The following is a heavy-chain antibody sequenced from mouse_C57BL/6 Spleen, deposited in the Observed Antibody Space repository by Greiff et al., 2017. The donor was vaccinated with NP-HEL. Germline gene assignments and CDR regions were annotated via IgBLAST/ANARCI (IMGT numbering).Heavy chain of an antibody. D-gene: IGHD1-1*01. CDR1: GYTFTSYW. V-gene: IGHV1-7*01. Sequence: QVQLKESGAELAKPGASVKLSCKASGYTFTSYWMHWVKQRPGQGLEWIGYINPSSGYTKYNQKFKDKATLTAVKSSSTAYMQLSSLTYEDSAVYYCARDTTVVAHRYFDVWGTGTTVTVSS. J-gene: IGHJ1*03. CDR2: INPSSGYT. CDR3: ARDTTVVAHRYFDV.